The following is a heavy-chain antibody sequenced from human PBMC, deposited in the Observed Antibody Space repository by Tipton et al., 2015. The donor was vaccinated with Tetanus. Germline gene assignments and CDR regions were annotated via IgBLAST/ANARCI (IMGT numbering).Heavy chain of an antibody. CDR1: GGSSSSFY. CDR3: AILPKPGLAPRGAP. V-gene: IGHV4-34*01. J-gene: IGHJ5*02. D-gene: IGHD6-19*01. Sequence: TLSLTCTVSGGSSSSFYWSWIRQAPGKGLEWIGEINQRGGNSYNPSLKGRVSISVDTSRNQFFLNLTTVSAADTDVYYCAILPKPGLAPRGAPWGQGGLVTVSS. CDR2: INQRGGN.